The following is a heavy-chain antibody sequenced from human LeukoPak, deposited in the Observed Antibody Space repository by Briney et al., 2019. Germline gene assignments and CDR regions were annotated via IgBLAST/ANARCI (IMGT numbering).Heavy chain of an antibody. D-gene: IGHD3-22*01. CDR1: GGSISSGDYY. J-gene: IGHJ4*02. CDR3: ARAHYPYDSSGYYSQLPLDY. CDR2: IYYSGST. Sequence: SETLSLTCTVSGGSISSGDYYWSWIRQPPGKGLEWIGHIYYSGSTYYNPSLKSRVTISVDTSKNQFSLKLSSVTAADTAVYYCARAHYPYDSSGYYSQLPLDYWGQGTLVTVSS. V-gene: IGHV4-30-4*08.